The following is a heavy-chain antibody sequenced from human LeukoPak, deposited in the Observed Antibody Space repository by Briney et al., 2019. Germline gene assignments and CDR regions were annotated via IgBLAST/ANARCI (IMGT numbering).Heavy chain of an antibody. D-gene: IGHD3-10*02. V-gene: IGHV3-7*01. Sequence: SGGSLRLSCAASGFTFGRHWMSWVRQAPGKGLEWVANIKQDGTERYYVDSVKGRFTISRDNAKNSLYLQMNSLRAEDTAVYYCAELGITMIGGVWGKGTTVTISS. CDR2: IKQDGTER. CDR3: AELGITMIGGV. CDR1: GFTFGRHW. J-gene: IGHJ6*04.